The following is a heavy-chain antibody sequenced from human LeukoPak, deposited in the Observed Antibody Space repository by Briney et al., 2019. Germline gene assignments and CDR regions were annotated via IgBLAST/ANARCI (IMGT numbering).Heavy chain of an antibody. Sequence: GGSLRLSCSASGFTFSSYAMHRVRQAPGKGLEYVSAISSNGGSTYYADSVKGRFTISRDNSKNTLYLQMNSLRAEDTAVYYCAKAGNSYGSIDYWGQGTLVTVSS. D-gene: IGHD5-18*01. J-gene: IGHJ4*02. CDR2: ISSNGGST. V-gene: IGHV3-64*04. CDR3: AKAGNSYGSIDY. CDR1: GFTFSSYA.